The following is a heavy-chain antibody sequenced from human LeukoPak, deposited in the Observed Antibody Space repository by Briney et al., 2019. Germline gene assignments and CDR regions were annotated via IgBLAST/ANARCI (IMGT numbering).Heavy chain of an antibody. J-gene: IGHJ4*02. CDR3: ARDRMEAVDGDDYFDY. CDR1: GFTFSSYS. D-gene: IGHD2-21*01. V-gene: IGHV3-15*01. CDR2: IKSKTDGGTT. Sequence: GGSLRLSCAASGFTFSSYSMNWVRQAPGKGLEWVGRIKSKTDGGTTDYAAPVKGRFTISRDDSKNTLYLQMNSLKTEDTAVYYCARDRMEAVDGDDYFDYWGQGTLVTVSS.